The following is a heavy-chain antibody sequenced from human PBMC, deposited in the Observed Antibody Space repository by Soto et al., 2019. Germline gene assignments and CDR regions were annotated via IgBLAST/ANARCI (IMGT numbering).Heavy chain of an antibody. CDR2: IIPIFGTA. Sequence: SVKVSCKASGGTFSSYAISWVRQAPGQGLEWMGGIIPIFGTANYAQKFQGRVTITADESTSTAYMELSSLRSEDTAVYYSARGQQWLGGMDVWGQGTTVTVSS. D-gene: IGHD6-19*01. CDR3: ARGQQWLGGMDV. CDR1: GGTFSSYA. J-gene: IGHJ6*02. V-gene: IGHV1-69*13.